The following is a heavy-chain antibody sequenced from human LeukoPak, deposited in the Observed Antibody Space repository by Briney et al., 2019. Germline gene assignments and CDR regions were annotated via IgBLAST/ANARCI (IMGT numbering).Heavy chain of an antibody. CDR2: ISAYNGNT. V-gene: IGHV1-18*01. J-gene: IGHJ4*02. CDR1: GYTFTSYG. CDR3: ARDRVMITFGGVIAPDY. Sequence: ASVTVSCKASGYTFTSYGISWVRQAPGQGLEWMGWISAYNGNTNYAQKLQGRVTMTTDTSTSTAYMELRSLRSEDTAVYYCARDRVMITFGGVIAPDYWGQGTLVTVSS. D-gene: IGHD3-16*02.